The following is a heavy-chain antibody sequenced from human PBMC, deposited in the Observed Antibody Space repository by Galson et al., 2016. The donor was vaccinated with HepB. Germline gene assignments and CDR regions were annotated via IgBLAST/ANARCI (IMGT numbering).Heavy chain of an antibody. CDR1: GFTFGDYS. CDR3: AKEKYGSKWSVFDY. V-gene: IGHV3-43*01. CDR2: ISRDGGTT. J-gene: IGHJ4*02. Sequence: SLRLSCAASGFTFGDYSMHWVRQAPGKGLEWVSLISRDGGTTYYADSVKGRFTVSRDNSRNSLLLQLNSLTSEDTAFSYCAKEKYGSKWSVFDYWGLGTLVTVSS. D-gene: IGHD2-15*01.